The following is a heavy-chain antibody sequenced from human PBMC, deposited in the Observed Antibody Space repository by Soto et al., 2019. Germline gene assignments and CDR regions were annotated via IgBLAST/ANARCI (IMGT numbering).Heavy chain of an antibody. CDR2: IYATGTT. CDR3: AKWPPLPP. J-gene: IGHJ5*02. V-gene: IGHV4-4*07. D-gene: IGHD2-8*01. Sequence: SETLSLTCTVSGASISGFYWSWIRKSAGKGLEWIGRIYATGTTDYNPSLKSRVMMSVDTSKNQFSLMLTSVTAADTAVYYCAKWPPLPPWAQETRVTVSS. CDR1: GASISGFY.